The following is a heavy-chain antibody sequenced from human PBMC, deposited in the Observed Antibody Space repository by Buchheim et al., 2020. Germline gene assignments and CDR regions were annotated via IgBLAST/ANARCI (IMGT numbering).Heavy chain of an antibody. CDR3: SRGAAARPGY. J-gene: IGHJ4*02. D-gene: IGHD6-6*01. V-gene: IGHV4-59*01. Sequence: QVHLQESGPGLVKPSETLSLTCTVSGGSISGYYLTWLRQLPGRGLEWIGYIHSTGSTHYSPSLRRRSTISLDTSKNQFSLNLTSMTPADTAVYYCSRGAAARPGYWGQG. CDR1: GGSISGYY. CDR2: IHSTGST.